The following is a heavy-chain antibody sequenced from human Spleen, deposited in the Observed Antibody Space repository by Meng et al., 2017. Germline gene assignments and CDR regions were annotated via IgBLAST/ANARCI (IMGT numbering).Heavy chain of an antibody. CDR3: ARDLLTTGDLDY. CDR1: GLTVSSNY. J-gene: IGHJ4*02. Sequence: GESLKISCAASGLTVSSNYMNWVRQAPGKGLEWVSVIYSDGRTYHADYVKGRFTISRDKSKNTLYFQMKSLRGEDTAVYYCARDLLTTGDLDYWGQGTVVTVSS. V-gene: IGHV3-66*02. D-gene: IGHD3-9*01. CDR2: IYSDGRT.